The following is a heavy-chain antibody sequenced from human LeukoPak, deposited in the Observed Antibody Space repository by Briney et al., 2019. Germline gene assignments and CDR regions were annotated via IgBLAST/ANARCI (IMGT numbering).Heavy chain of an antibody. CDR2: INHSGST. D-gene: IGHD3-16*01. Sequence: SETLSLTCAVYGGSFSGYYWSWIRQPPGKGLEWIGEINHSGSTNYNPSLKSRVTISVDTSKNQFSLKLSSVTAADTAVYYCARALEKYYDYVWGSYSSWFDPWGQGTLVTVSS. V-gene: IGHV4-34*01. CDR3: ARALEKYYDYVWGSYSSWFDP. CDR1: GGSFSGYY. J-gene: IGHJ5*02.